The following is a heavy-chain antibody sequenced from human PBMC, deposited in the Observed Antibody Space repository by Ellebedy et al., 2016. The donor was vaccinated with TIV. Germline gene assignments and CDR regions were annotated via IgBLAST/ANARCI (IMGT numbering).Heavy chain of an antibody. V-gene: IGHV3-23*01. Sequence: GESLKISCAASGFTFSSYAMSWVRQAPGKVLEWVSDISGSGGSTYYADSVKGRFTISRDNSKNTLYLQMNSLRAEDTAVYYCARDESNYRFNYYGMDVWGQGTTVTVSS. CDR3: ARDESNYRFNYYGMDV. D-gene: IGHD4-11*01. J-gene: IGHJ6*02. CDR2: ISGSGGST. CDR1: GFTFSSYA.